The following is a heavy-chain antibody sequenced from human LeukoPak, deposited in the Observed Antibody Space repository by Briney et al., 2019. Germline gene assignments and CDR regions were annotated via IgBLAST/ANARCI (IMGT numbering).Heavy chain of an antibody. D-gene: IGHD2-21*01. V-gene: IGHV3-13*01. Sequence: PGGSLRLSCAASGFTFSSYDMHWVRQATGKGLEWASAIGTAGDTYYPGSVKVRFTISRENAKNSLYLQMNSLRAGDTAVYYCARESKVNVWAFDIWGQGTMVTVSS. J-gene: IGHJ3*02. CDR3: ARESKVNVWAFDI. CDR2: IGTAGDT. CDR1: GFTFSSYD.